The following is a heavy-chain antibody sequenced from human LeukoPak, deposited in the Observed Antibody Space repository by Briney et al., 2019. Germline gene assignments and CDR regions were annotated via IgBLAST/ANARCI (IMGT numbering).Heavy chain of an antibody. CDR1: GFTFSSYG. V-gene: IGHV3-30*03. CDR2: ISYDGSNK. D-gene: IGHD1-26*01. CDR3: ARDPYSGTPYGAFDI. Sequence: GGSLRLSCAASGFTFSSYGMHWVRQAPGKGLEWVAVISYDGSNKYYADSVKGRFTISRDNSKNTLYLQMNSLRAEDTAVYYCARDPYSGTPYGAFDIWGQGTMVTVSS. J-gene: IGHJ3*02.